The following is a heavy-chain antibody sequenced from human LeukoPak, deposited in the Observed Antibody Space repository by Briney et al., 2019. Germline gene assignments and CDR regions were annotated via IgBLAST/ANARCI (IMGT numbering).Heavy chain of an antibody. V-gene: IGHV4-4*07. CDR2: IYTSGST. CDR1: GGSINSYY. D-gene: IGHD3-10*01. CDR3: ARGGGVRGVITPFDY. Sequence: ETLSLTCTVSGGSINSYYWSWIRQPAGKGLEWIGRIYTSGSTSNNPSLKSRVTMSVDTSKNQFSLKLTSVTAADTAVYYCARGGGVRGVITPFDYWGQGTLVTVSS. J-gene: IGHJ4*02.